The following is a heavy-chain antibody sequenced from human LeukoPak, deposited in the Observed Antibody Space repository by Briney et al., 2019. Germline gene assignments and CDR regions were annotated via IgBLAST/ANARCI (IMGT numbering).Heavy chain of an antibody. CDR2: IYYSGST. D-gene: IGHD3-16*01. Sequence: SETLSLTCTVSGGSISSSSYYWGWIRQPPGKGLEWIGSIYYSGSTYYNPSLKSRVTISVDTSKNQFSLKLSSVTAADTAVYYCAAGVWGSSIGAHSFDYWGQGTLVTVSS. CDR1: GGSISSSSYY. CDR3: AAGVWGSSIGAHSFDY. J-gene: IGHJ4*02. V-gene: IGHV4-39*07.